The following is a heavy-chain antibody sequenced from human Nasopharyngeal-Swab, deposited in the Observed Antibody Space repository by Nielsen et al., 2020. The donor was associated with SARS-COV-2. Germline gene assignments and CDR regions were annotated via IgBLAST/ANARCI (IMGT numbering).Heavy chain of an antibody. V-gene: IGHV1-18*01. Sequence: ASVKVSCKASGYTFTSYGISWVRQAPGQGLEWMGWISAYNGNTNYAQKLQGRVTMTTDTSTSTAYMELRSLRSDDTAVYYYARIPYCSSTSCYAVRGGNYYYYYGMDVWGQGTTVTVSS. CDR3: ARIPYCSSTSCYAVRGGNYYYYYGMDV. J-gene: IGHJ6*02. D-gene: IGHD2-2*01. CDR2: ISAYNGNT. CDR1: GYTFTSYG.